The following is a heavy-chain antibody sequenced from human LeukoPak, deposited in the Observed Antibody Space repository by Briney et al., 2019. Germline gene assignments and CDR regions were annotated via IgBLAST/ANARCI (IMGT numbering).Heavy chain of an antibody. D-gene: IGHD3-10*01. V-gene: IGHV3-11*01. J-gene: IGHJ6*02. CDR1: GFTFSDYY. CDR3: ARDMGPYYYYGMDV. CDR2: ISSSGSTI. Sequence: GGSLRLSCAASGFTFSDYYMSWIRQAPGKGLEWVSYISSSGSTIYYADSVKGRFTISRDNAKNSLYLQMSSLRAEDTAVYYCARDMGPYYYYGMDVWGQGTTVTVSS.